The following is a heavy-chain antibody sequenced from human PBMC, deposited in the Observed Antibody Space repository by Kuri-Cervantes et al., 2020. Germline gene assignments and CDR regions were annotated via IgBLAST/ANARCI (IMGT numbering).Heavy chain of an antibody. CDR3: ARDGRDPESRDWGYGMDV. CDR2: ISYDGSNK. Sequence: LSLTCAASGFTFSGYGIHWVRQAPGKGLEWVAVISYDGSNKYYADSVKGRFTISRDNSKNTLYLQMNSLRAEDTAVYYCARDGRDPESRDWGYGMDVWGQGTTVTVSS. J-gene: IGHJ6*02. D-gene: IGHD3-16*01. CDR1: GFTFSGYG. V-gene: IGHV3-30*03.